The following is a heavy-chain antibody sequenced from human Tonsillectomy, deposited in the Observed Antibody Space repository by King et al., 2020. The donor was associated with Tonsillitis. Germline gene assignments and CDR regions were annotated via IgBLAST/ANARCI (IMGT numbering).Heavy chain of an antibody. CDR3: AEDRGSSYYPDGMDV. CDR2: IRYDGSNK. V-gene: IGHV3-30*02. J-gene: IGHJ6*02. D-gene: IGHD3-3*01. Sequence: VQLVESGGGVVQPGGSLRLSCAASGFTLSTYGMHWVRQAPGKGLEWVAFIRYDGSNKFYAEAMKGRFTMSRDNSKNTLYLQLSSLRAEDTAMYYCAEDRGSSYYPDGMDVWGQGPTVTVSS. CDR1: GFTLSTYG.